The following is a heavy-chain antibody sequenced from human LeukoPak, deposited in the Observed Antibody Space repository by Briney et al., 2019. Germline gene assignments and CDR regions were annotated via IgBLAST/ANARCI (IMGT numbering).Heavy chain of an antibody. CDR3: ERGALRIAAVDYYYYGMDV. CDR1: GGTFSSYA. D-gene: IGHD6-13*01. V-gene: IGHV1-69*01. Sequence: SVKVSCKASGGTFSSYAISWVRQAPGQGLEWRGGIIPIFGTANYAQKFQGRVTITADESTSTAYMELSSLRSEDTAVYYCERGALRIAAVDYYYYGMDVWGKGTTVTVSS. CDR2: IIPIFGTA. J-gene: IGHJ6*04.